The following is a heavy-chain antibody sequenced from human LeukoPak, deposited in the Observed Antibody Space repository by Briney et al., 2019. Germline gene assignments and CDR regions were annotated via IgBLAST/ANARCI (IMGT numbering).Heavy chain of an antibody. CDR2: INPNSGGT. CDR3: ARDHLYSGYVGGDY. D-gene: IGHD5-12*01. J-gene: IGHJ4*02. V-gene: IGHV1-2*02. Sequence: ASVKVSRKASGYTFTGYYMHWVRQAPGQGLEWMGWINPNSGGTNYAQKFQGRVTMTRDTSISTAYMELSRLRSDDTAVYYCARDHLYSGYVGGDYWGQGTLVTVSS. CDR1: GYTFTGYY.